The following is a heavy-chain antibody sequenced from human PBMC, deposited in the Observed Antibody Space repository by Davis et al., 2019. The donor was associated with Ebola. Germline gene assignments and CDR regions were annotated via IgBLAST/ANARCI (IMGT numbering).Heavy chain of an antibody. J-gene: IGHJ4*02. CDR3: ARAQFPTTSDH. CDR1: GYTFTRYG. D-gene: IGHD1-1*01. CDR2: ISPYSGNT. V-gene: IGHV1-18*04. Sequence: AASVKVSCKASGYTFTRYGMSWVRQAPGQGLEWMGWISPYSGNTEYAQNLRGRVTMTTDTSTKTAYMEVGSLKSDDTAVYYCARAQFPTTSDHWGQGTLVTVSS.